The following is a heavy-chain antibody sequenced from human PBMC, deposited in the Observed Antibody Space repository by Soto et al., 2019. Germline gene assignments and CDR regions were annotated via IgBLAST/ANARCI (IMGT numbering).Heavy chain of an antibody. D-gene: IGHD1-26*01. V-gene: IGHV3-23*01. CDR2: ISGSGGST. Sequence: EVQLLESGGGLVQPGGSLRLSCAASGFTFSSYAMGWVRQAPGKGLEWVSTISGSGGSTYYADSVQGRFTISRDNSKNTLYLQMNSLRAEDTAVYYCARGGATSHSAFDYWGQGTLVTASS. J-gene: IGHJ4*02. CDR1: GFTFSSYA. CDR3: ARGGATSHSAFDY.